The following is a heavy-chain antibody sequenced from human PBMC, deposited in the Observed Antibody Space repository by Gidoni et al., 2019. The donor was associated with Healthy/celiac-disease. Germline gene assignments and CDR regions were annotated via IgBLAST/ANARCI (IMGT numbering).Heavy chain of an antibody. D-gene: IGHD1-26*01. CDR2: NNPSGGST. V-gene: IGHV1-46*03. Sequence: QVQLVQSGAEVTKPGASVRVSCKASGYTFTRYSMHWVRQAPGHGLEWMGINNPSGGSTSYAKKFQGRVTMTRDTSTSTVYMELSSLRSEDTAVYYCARDGSIVGATGYGMDVWGQGTTVTVSS. CDR1: GYTFTRYS. CDR3: ARDGSIVGATGYGMDV. J-gene: IGHJ6*02.